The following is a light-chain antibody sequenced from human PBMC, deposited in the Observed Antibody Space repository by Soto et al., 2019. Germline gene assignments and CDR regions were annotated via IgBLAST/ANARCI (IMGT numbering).Light chain of an antibody. CDR3: QQRSRVVVT. J-gene: IGKJ3*01. CDR1: QSVSSY. V-gene: IGKV3-11*01. Sequence: EIVLTQSPGTLSLSPGERATLSCRASQSVSSYFAWYHQKPGQATRLLIYDASNRATGIPARFSGSGAGTDFTLTVSSLEPEEFAGYYCQQRSRVVVTFGPGTKVDIK. CDR2: DAS.